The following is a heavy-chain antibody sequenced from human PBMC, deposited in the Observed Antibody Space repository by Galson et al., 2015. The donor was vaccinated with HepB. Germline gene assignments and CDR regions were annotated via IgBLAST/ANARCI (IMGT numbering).Heavy chain of an antibody. CDR2: IKSKTDGGTT. J-gene: IGHJ4*02. D-gene: IGHD3-22*01. V-gene: IGHV3-15*01. CDR3: TTGTPDYYDSSGYQDY. Sequence: LRLSCAASGFTFSNAWLSWVRQAPGKGLEWVGRIKSKTDGGTTDYAAPVKGRFTISRDDSKNTLYLQMNSLKTEDTAVYYCTTGTPDYYDSSGYQDYWGQGTLVTVSS. CDR1: GFTFSNAW.